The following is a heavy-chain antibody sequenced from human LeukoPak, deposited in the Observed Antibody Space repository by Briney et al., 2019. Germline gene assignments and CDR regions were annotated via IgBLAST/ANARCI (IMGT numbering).Heavy chain of an antibody. D-gene: IGHD2-2*01. Sequence: PSETLSLTCTVSGGSISSSSYYGGWIRQPPGEGLEWIGRIYYSGRTYYNPSLKSRVTISVDTSKSQFSLKLSSVTAADTAVYYCARSGTPKYCSSTSCLHYYYYYYMDVWGKGTTVTVSS. CDR1: GGSISSSSYY. V-gene: IGHV4-39*01. J-gene: IGHJ6*03. CDR2: IYYSGRT. CDR3: ARSGTPKYCSSTSCLHYYYYYYMDV.